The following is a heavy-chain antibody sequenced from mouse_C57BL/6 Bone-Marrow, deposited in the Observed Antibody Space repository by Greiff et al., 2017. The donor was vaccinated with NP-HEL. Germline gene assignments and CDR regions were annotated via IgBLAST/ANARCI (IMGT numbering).Heavy chain of an antibody. V-gene: IGHV1-55*01. J-gene: IGHJ4*01. CDR3: ARRSKYYAMDY. Sequence: VQLQQPGAELVKPGASVKMSCKASGYTFTSYWITWVKQRPGQGLEWIGDIYPGSGSTNYNEKFKGKATLTVDTSSSTAYMQLSSLTSEDSAVYYCARRSKYYAMDYWGQGTSVTVSS. D-gene: IGHD2-5*01. CDR1: GYTFTSYW. CDR2: IYPGSGST.